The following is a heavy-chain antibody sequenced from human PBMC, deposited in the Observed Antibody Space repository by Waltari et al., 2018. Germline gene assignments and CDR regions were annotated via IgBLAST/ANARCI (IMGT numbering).Heavy chain of an antibody. CDR2: IYYSGST. J-gene: IGHJ3*02. Sequence: QVQLQESGPGLVKPSETLSLTCTVSGGSISSYYWSWIRQPPGKGLEWIGYIYYSGSTNYNPSLESRVTISVDTSKNQFSLKLSSVTAADTAVYYCARELYYYDSSGQKYDAFDIWGQGTMVTVSS. CDR1: GGSISSYY. CDR3: ARELYYYDSSGQKYDAFDI. V-gene: IGHV4-59*01. D-gene: IGHD3-22*01.